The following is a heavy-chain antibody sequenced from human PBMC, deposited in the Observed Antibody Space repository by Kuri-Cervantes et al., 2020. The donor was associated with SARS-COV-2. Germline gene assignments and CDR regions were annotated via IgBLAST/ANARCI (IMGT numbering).Heavy chain of an antibody. J-gene: IGHJ4*02. CDR1: GFTFSSYA. V-gene: IGHV3-23*01. Sequence: GESLKISCAASGFTFSSYAMSWVRQAPGKGLEWVSAISGSGGSTYYADSVKGRFTISRDNSKNTLYLQMNSLRAEDTAVYYCARARARIGTSSWFPYWGQGTLVTVSS. D-gene: IGHD6-13*01. CDR2: ISGSGGST. CDR3: ARARARIGTSSWFPY.